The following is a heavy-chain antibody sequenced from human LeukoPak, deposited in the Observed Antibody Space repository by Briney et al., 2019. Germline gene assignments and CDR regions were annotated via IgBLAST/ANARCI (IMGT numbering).Heavy chain of an antibody. J-gene: IGHJ4*02. V-gene: IGHV4-30-2*01. CDR2: IFYRGAT. Sequence: SETLSLTCAVSGGSISSGAYSWNWIRQPPGKGLEWIVYIFYRGATNYNPSLTSRVTISVDRSKNQFSLNLRSVTAADTAVYYCARESHYNSSGYNYFDNWGQGALVTVSS. D-gene: IGHD3-22*01. CDR1: GGSISSGAYS. CDR3: ARESHYNSSGYNYFDN.